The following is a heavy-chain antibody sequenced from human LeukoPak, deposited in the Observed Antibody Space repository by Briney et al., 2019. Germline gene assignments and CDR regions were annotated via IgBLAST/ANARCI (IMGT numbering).Heavy chain of an antibody. CDR2: INPSGGST. D-gene: IGHD6-13*01. V-gene: IGHV1-46*01. J-gene: IGHJ4*02. Sequence: ASVKVSCKASGYTLINYYMHWVRQAPGQGLEWMGIINPSGGSTSYAQKFQGRVTMTRDTSTSTVNMELNSLRSEDTAVYYCARVRVGSWYYFDYWGQGTLVTVSS. CDR1: GYTLINYY. CDR3: ARVRVGSWYYFDY.